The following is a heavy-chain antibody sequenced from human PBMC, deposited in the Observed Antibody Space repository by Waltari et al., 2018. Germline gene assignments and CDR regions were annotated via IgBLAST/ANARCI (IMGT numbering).Heavy chain of an antibody. D-gene: IGHD3-3*01. J-gene: IGHJ4*02. V-gene: IGHV4-38-2*01. CDR3: ARQGRTISGPESFFDY. CDR2: IHRSRST. Sequence: QVQLRELGPGLVKPSETLSLTCVVSGYSISDGYYWAWIRQPPGKGLEWIGSIHRSRSTYDSPSLKSRVTMSVDPPNNFFSLRLNSVTAADTAVYYCARQGRTISGPESFFDYWGQGIPVTVSS. CDR1: GYSISDGYY.